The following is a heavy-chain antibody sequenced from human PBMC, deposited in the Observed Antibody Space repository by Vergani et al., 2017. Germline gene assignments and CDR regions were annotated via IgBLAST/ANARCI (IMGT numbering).Heavy chain of an antibody. CDR3: ARHVCSVNDYHLFES. J-gene: IGHJ4*02. CDR1: GGSIRSTFYY. Sequence: QLQLQESDPGLVKPSETLSLTCTVSGGSIRSTFYYWGWIRRSPGKGLEYIASVYHGGFTYYNPSLKSRATISIATSEHVISLRLTSVTAADTALYHCARHVCSVNDYHLFESWGQGTVVIVSS. CDR2: VYHGGFT. D-gene: IGHD5-12*01. V-gene: IGHV4-39*01.